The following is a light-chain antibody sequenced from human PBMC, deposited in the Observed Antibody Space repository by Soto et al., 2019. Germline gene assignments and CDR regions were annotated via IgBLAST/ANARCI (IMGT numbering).Light chain of an antibody. J-gene: IGKJ4*01. CDR2: DAS. CDR1: QSVRSY. Sequence: EVVLTQSPATLSLSPGERATLSCRASQSVRSYLAWFQHKPGQAPRLLIYDASNRATGIPGRFSGSGFGTDFTLTISRLEPEDFGVYYCQQRTNWPPLTFGGGTRVEIK. CDR3: QQRTNWPPLT. V-gene: IGKV3-11*01.